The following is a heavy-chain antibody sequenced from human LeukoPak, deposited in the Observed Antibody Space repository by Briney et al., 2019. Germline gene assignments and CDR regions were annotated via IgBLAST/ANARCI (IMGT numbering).Heavy chain of an antibody. CDR1: GGTFNNSA. CDR2: IMPLFGTA. J-gene: IGHJ5*02. V-gene: IGHV1-69*05. D-gene: IGHD4-17*01. CDR3: ARDVHGDYGSGWFDP. Sequence: SVKVSCKTFGGTFNNSAISWVRQAPGQGLEWLGGIMPLFGTAGYAQKFQGRVTITKDESTRTVYLELTSLTSDDTAVYYCARDVHGDYGSGWFDPWGQGTLVSVSS.